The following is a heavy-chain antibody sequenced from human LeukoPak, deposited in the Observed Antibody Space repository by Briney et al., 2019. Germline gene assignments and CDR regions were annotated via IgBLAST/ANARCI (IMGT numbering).Heavy chain of an antibody. CDR1: GLTFSNYW. CDR2: TNQDGSEK. V-gene: IGHV3-7*04. Sequence: GGSLRLSCAVSGLTFSNYWMSWVRQAPGKGVEWVANTNQDGSEKYYVDSVKGRFTISRDNAKNSLYLQMNSLRVEDAAVYYCVRDKGGASEYWGQGTLVTVSS. D-gene: IGHD1-26*01. J-gene: IGHJ4*02. CDR3: VRDKGGASEY.